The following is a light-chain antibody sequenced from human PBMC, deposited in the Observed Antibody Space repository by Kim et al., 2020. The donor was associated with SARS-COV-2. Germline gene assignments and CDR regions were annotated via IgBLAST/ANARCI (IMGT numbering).Light chain of an antibody. CDR2: QDT. CDR3: QAWDSSTAV. J-gene: IGLJ1*01. V-gene: IGLV3-1*01. Sequence: GSPGQTATITCSGEKLGDRYACWYQQKPGQSPVLVIYQDTKRPSGIPERFSGSNSGNTATLTISGTQALDEADYYCQAWDSSTAVFGTGTKVTVL. CDR1: KLGDRY.